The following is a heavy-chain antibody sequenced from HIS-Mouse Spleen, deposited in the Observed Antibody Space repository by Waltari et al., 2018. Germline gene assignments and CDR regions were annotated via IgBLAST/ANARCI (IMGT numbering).Heavy chain of an antibody. CDR2: IYYSGST. J-gene: IGHJ2*01. CDR3: AREIPYSSSWYDWYFDL. CDR1: GGSIRSSRSS. V-gene: IGHV4-39*07. Sequence: QLQLQESGPGLVKPSETLSLPCTVSGGSIRSSRSSWGWSRPPPGKGLEWIGSIYYSGSTYYNPSLKSRVTISVDTSKNQFSLKLSSVTAADTAVYYCAREIPYSSSWYDWYFDLWGRGTLVTVSS. D-gene: IGHD6-13*01.